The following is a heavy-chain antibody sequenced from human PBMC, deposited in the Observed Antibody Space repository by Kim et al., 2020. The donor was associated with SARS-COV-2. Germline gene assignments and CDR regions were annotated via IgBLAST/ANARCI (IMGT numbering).Heavy chain of an antibody. CDR1: GFTFDDYA. CDR3: AKDNRVGYYGSQWFDP. J-gene: IGHJ5*02. D-gene: IGHD3-10*01. V-gene: IGHV3-9*01. CDR2: ISWNSGSI. Sequence: GGSLRLSCAASGFTFDDYAMHWVRQAPGKGLEWVSGISWNSGSIGYADSVKGRFTISRDNAKNSLYLQMNSLRAEDTALYYCAKDNRVGYYGSQWFDPWGQGTLVTVSS.